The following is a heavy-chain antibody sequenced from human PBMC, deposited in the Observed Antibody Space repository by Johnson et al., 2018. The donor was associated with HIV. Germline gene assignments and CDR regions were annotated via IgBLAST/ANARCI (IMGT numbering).Heavy chain of an antibody. CDR1: GFTFSNYG. D-gene: IGHD3-22*01. CDR3: AKELADSSGYYADAFDI. Sequence: QVQLVESGGGVVQPGRSLRLSCAASGFTFSNYGMHWVRQTPGKGLEWVAVIWYDGSNKYYADSVKGRFTISRDNSENTLYLQMNSLKAEDTAVYYCAKELADSSGYYADAFDIWGQGTMVTVSS. J-gene: IGHJ3*02. V-gene: IGHV3-33*06. CDR2: IWYDGSNK.